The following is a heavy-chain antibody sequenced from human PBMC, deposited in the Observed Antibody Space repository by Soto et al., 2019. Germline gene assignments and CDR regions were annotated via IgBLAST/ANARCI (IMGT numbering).Heavy chain of an antibody. V-gene: IGHV4-30-4*01. CDR1: VGSSSSGDYY. J-gene: IGHJ5*02. CDR2: IYYSGST. CDR3: ARDSQGDFDP. D-gene: IGHD3-16*01. Sequence: PAETLSLTCAVSVGSSSSGDYYWIWIRQPPGKGLEWIGYIYYSGSTYYNPSLKSRVTISVDTSKNQFSLKLSSVTAADTAVYYCARDSQGDFDPWGQGTLVTVSS.